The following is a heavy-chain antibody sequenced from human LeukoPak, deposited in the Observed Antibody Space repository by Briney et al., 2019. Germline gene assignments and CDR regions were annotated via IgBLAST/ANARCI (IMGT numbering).Heavy chain of an antibody. CDR3: ARRSSSGEDAFDI. V-gene: IGHV3-48*01. J-gene: IGHJ3*02. D-gene: IGHD6-13*01. CDR2: ISSSSSTI. CDR1: GFTFSSYS. Sequence: GALRLSCAASGFTFSSYSMNWVRQAPGKGLEWVSYISSSSSTIYYADSVKGRFTISRDNAKNSLYLQMNSLRAEDTAVYYCARRSSSGEDAFDIWGQGTMVTVSS.